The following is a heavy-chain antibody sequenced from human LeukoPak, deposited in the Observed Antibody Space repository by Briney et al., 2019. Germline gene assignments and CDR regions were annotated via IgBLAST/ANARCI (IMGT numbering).Heavy chain of an antibody. CDR1: GFTFSSYW. CDR2: IKQDGSEK. J-gene: IGHJ4*02. CDR3: ARLADYDSSGYFDY. V-gene: IGHV3-7*01. D-gene: IGHD3-22*01. Sequence: GGSLRLSCAASGFTFSSYWMSWVRQAPGKGLEWVANIKQDGSEKYYVASVRGRLTISRDNAKNSLYLQMNSLRREDTAVYYCARLADYDSSGYFDYWGQGTLVTVSS.